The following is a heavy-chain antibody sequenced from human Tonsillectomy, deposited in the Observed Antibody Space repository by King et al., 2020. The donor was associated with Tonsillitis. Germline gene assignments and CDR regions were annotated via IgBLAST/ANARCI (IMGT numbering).Heavy chain of an antibody. D-gene: IGHD5-18*01. V-gene: IGHV3-15*07. J-gene: IGHJ3*02. CDR2: IKSKTNGGTT. CDR1: GFTFSNAW. Sequence: VQLVESGGGLVKPGGSLRLSCAASGFTFSNAWMNWVRQAPGKGLEWVGRIKSKTNGGTTDHAAPVKGRFTISRDDSKNTLYLQMNSLKTEDTAVYYCAGDTARGVGAFDIWGQGTMVTVSS. CDR3: AGDTARGVGAFDI.